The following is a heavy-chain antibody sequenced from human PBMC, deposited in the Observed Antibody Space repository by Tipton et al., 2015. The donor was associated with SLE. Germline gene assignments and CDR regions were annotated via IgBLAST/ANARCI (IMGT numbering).Heavy chain of an antibody. D-gene: IGHD4-17*01. V-gene: IGHV1-8*01. Sequence: QSGAEVKKPGASVKVSCKASGYTFTSLDINWVRQATGQGPEWMGWMNPKSGNRGYAQKFQGRVSMTRNTSISTAYMELSSLRADDTAVYYCVRGVTTRFGSWGQGTLVTVSS. CDR3: VRGVTTRFGS. CDR2: MNPKSGNR. J-gene: IGHJ5*02. CDR1: GYTFTSLD.